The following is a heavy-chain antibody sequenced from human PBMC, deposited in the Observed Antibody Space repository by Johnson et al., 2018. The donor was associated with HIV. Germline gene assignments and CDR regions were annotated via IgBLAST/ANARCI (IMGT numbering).Heavy chain of an antibody. CDR2: VNWNGDST. J-gene: IGHJ3*02. CDR1: GFTVSGNY. V-gene: IGHV3-20*04. D-gene: IGHD3-22*01. CDR3: GGDLGDYSSGSDAFDI. Sequence: EVQLLESGGGLVQPGGSLRLSCAASGFTVSGNYMTWVRQAPGKGLEWVSGVNWNGDSTGYADSVKGRFSISRDNAKNSLYLQMNSLRAEDTALYYCGGDLGDYSSGSDAFDIWGQGTMVTVSS.